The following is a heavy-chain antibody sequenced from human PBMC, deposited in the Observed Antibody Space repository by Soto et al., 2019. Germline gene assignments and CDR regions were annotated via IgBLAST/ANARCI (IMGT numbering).Heavy chain of an antibody. CDR1: GYTFTGYY. CDR2: INPNSGGT. CDR3: ARDLYPYYYGSGSGETESYGMDV. Sequence: ASVKVSCKASGYTFTGYYMHWVRQAPGQGLAWMGWINPNSGGTNYAQKFQGWVTMTRDTSISTAYMELSRLRSDDTAVYYCARDLYPYYYGSGSGETESYGMDVWGQGSTVTVSS. D-gene: IGHD3-10*01. J-gene: IGHJ6*02. V-gene: IGHV1-2*04.